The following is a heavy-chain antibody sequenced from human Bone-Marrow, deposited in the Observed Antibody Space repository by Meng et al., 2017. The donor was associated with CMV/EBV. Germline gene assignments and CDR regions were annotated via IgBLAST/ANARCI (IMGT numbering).Heavy chain of an antibody. Sequence: ASVKVSCKASGYTFTSYGISWVRQAPGQGLEWMGWISAYNGNTNYAQKLQGRVTMTTDTSTSTAYMELRSLRSDDTAVYYRAREGITMVRGVIITFDAPADYWGQGTLVTVSS. J-gene: IGHJ4*02. CDR2: ISAYNGNT. D-gene: IGHD3-10*01. CDR3: AREGITMVRGVIITFDAPADY. V-gene: IGHV1-18*01. CDR1: GYTFTSYG.